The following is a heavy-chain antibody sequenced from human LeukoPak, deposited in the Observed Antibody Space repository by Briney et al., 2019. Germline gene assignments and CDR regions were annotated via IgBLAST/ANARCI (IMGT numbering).Heavy chain of an antibody. CDR1: GGSILSTNW. Sequence: PSETLSLTCAVSGGSILSTNWWSWVRQPPGRGLEWIGEVHLSGASNYNPSLKSRVNMSIDKSRNQLSLELTSVTAADTAIYYCARESGAFSPFGFWGQGTLVTVSS. J-gene: IGHJ4*02. D-gene: IGHD1-26*01. V-gene: IGHV4-4*02. CDR2: VHLSGAS. CDR3: ARESGAFSPFGF.